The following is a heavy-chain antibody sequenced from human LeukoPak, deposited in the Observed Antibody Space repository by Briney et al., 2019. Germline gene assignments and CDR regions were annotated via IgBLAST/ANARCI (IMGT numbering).Heavy chain of an antibody. CDR2: IIPILGIA. CDR3: ARSRPGSYYNSYFDY. V-gene: IGHV1-69*04. CDR1: GGNLKNFA. J-gene: IGHJ4*02. D-gene: IGHD3-10*01. Sequence: GASVQVSCKASGGNLKNFAISWVRQAPGQGLEWMGRIIPILGIANYAQKFQGRVTITADKSTSTAYMELSSLRSEDTAVYYCARSRPGSYYNSYFDYWGQGTLVTVSS.